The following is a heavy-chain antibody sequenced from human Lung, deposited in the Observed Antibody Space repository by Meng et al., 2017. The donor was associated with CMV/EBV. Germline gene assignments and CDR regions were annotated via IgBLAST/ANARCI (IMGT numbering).Heavy chain of an antibody. D-gene: IGHD2/OR15-2a*01. CDR1: GYTFTTYY. CDR3: ARANYFEWFDP. V-gene: IGHV1-46*01. CDR2: VNPSGGDT. J-gene: IGHJ5*02. Sequence: VSCKASGYTFTTYYLHWVRQAPGRGLEWMGIVNPSGGDTSYAQRFQGRVTMTRDTSTSTVYMELSSLRSEDTAMYYCARANYFEWFDPWGQGTLVTVSS.